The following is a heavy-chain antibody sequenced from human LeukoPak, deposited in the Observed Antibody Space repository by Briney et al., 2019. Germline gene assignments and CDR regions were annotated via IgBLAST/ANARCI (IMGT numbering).Heavy chain of an antibody. CDR2: ISSGGNT. Sequence: GESLRLSCAASGFTFSSYSMNWVRQAPGKGLGWVSVISSGGNTYYADSVKGRFTISRDNTKNTVYLQMNSLRADDTAVYYCARDVGFIVGATPGAFDIWGQGTMVTVSS. J-gene: IGHJ3*02. V-gene: IGHV3-66*01. CDR3: ARDVGFIVGATPGAFDI. CDR1: GFTFSSYS. D-gene: IGHD1-26*01.